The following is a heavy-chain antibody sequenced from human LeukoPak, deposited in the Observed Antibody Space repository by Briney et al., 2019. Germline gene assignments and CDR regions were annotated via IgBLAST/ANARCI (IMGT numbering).Heavy chain of an antibody. D-gene: IGHD2-21*01. CDR1: GGTFSIYA. CDR3: ASSAGIVVVPSDFDY. V-gene: IGHV1-69*13. J-gene: IGHJ4*02. CDR2: IIPIFGTA. Sequence: SVKVSCTASGGTFSIYAISWVRQAPGQGLEWMGGIIPIFGTANYAQKFQGRVTITADESTSTAYMELSSLRSEDTAVYYCASSAGIVVVPSDFDYWGQGTLVTVSS.